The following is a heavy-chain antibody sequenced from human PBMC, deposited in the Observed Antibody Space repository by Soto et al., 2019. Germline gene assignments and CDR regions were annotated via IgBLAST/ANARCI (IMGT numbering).Heavy chain of an antibody. CDR1: GGSISSYY. Sequence: SETLSLTCTVSGGSISSYYWSWIRQPPGKGLEWIGYIYYSGSTNYNPSLKSRVTISVDTSKNQFSLKLSSVTAADTAVYYCARSGGAMVAGYYYYYYGMDVWGQGTTVTVSS. CDR2: IYYSGST. CDR3: ARSGGAMVAGYYYYYYGMDV. J-gene: IGHJ6*02. V-gene: IGHV4-59*01. D-gene: IGHD5-18*01.